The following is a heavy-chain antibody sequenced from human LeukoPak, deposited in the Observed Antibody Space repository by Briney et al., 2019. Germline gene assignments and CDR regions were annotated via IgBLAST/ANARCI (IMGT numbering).Heavy chain of an antibody. CDR1: GFTFSDHY. CDR2: TRNKANSYTT. J-gene: IGHJ4*02. V-gene: IGHV3-72*01. D-gene: IGHD3-3*01. Sequence: PGGSLRLSCAASGFTFSDHYMDSVRQAPGKGLEWVGRTRNKANSYTTEYAASVKGRFTISRDDSKNSLYLQMNSLKTEDTAVYYCASPPIYDFWSGYYLHWGQGTLVTVSS. CDR3: ASPPIYDFWSGYYLH.